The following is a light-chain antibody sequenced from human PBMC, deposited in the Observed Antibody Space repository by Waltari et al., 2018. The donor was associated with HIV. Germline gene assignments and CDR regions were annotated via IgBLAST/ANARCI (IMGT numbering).Light chain of an antibody. CDR2: GNY. V-gene: IGLV1-44*01. Sequence: QSVVTQPPSVSGTPRQTVPISCSGSTSNIGIKTVNWYQHLPGTAPKRLIYGNYQRPSGVPDRFSASKSGTSASLAISGLQSEDEADYYCASWDASLNGWVFGGGTKLTVL. J-gene: IGLJ3*02. CDR1: TSNIGIKT. CDR3: ASWDASLNGWV.